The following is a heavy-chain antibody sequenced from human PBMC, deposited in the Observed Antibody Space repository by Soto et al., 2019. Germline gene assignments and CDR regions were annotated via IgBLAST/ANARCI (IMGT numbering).Heavy chain of an antibody. D-gene: IGHD3-10*01. Sequence: GESLKISCKGSGYSFTSYWIGWVRQMPGKGLEWMGIIYPGDSDTRYSPSFQGQVTISADKSISTAYLQWSSLKASDTAMYYCARLGSPLWSGALFPPFDPWGQGTLLTVSS. CDR3: ARLGSPLWSGALFPPFDP. J-gene: IGHJ5*02. CDR1: GYSFTSYW. CDR2: IYPGDSDT. V-gene: IGHV5-51*01.